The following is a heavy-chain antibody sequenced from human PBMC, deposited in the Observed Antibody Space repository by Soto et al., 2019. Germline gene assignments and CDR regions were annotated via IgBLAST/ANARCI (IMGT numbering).Heavy chain of an antibody. V-gene: IGHV3-7*01. CDR1: GFTFSRYW. D-gene: IGHD2-15*01. Sequence: GGSLRLSCAASGFTFSRYWMTWVRQAPGKGLEWVANINQDGSEKYYVDSVKGRFTISRDNDKNSLYLQMNSLRAEDTAVYYCARAAWNAFDIWGQGTMVTVS. CDR3: ARAAWNAFDI. J-gene: IGHJ3*02. CDR2: INQDGSEK.